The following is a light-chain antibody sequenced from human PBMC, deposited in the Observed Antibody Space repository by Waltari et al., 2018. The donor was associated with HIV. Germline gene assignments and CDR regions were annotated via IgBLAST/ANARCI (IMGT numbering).Light chain of an antibody. CDR2: EVN. Sequence: QSALTQPASVSGSPGQSIPISCPATSSDVGDPKYVSWYPQYPGKAPKLMIYEVNNRPSGVSNRFSGSKSGHTASLTISGLQTEDEGDYYCSSYTTSSTVVFGGGTKLTVL. CDR3: SSYTTSSTVV. J-gene: IGLJ3*02. CDR1: SSDVGDPKY. V-gene: IGLV2-14*01.